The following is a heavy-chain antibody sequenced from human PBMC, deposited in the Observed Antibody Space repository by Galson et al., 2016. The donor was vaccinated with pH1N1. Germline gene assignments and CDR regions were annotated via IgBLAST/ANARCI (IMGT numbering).Heavy chain of an antibody. D-gene: IGHD6-25*01. Sequence: SLRLSCAASGFTFTNYAIHWVRQAPGKGLEWVSFIRVSSLSTYYADSVKGRFTISRDTSKNTVYQQMNSLRAEDTAVYYCAKDHKQRAVELGNFDLWGRGTLVTVSS. CDR3: AKDHKQRAVELGNFDL. CDR2: IRVSSLST. V-gene: IGHV3-23*01. CDR1: GFTFTNYA. J-gene: IGHJ2*01.